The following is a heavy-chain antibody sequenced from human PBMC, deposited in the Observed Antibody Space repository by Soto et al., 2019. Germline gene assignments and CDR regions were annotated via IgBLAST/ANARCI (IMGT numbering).Heavy chain of an antibody. J-gene: IGHJ6*02. D-gene: IGHD6-13*01. CDR1: GFTFSSYA. CDR3: AKEQIAAAGIVYYYGMDV. Sequence: GGSLRLSCAASGFTFSSYAMSWVRQAPGKGLEWVSAISGSGGSTYYADSVKGRFTISRDNSKNTLYLQMNSLRAEDTAVYYCAKEQIAAAGIVYYYGMDVWGQGTTVTVSS. V-gene: IGHV3-23*01. CDR2: ISGSGGST.